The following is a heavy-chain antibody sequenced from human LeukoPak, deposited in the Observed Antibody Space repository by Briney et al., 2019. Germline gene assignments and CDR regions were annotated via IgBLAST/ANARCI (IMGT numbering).Heavy chain of an antibody. V-gene: IGHV4-34*01. CDR3: ARDVVVVPAAIHYGMDV. J-gene: IGHJ6*02. CDR2: INHGGTT. D-gene: IGHD2-2*01. CDR1: GGSFSAYY. Sequence: SETLSLTCAVNGGSFSAYYWNWIRQPPGKGLEWIGEINHGGTTNYNPSLKSRVTISVDTSKNQFSLNLSSVTAADTAVYYCARDVVVVPAAIHYGMDVWGQGTTVTVSS.